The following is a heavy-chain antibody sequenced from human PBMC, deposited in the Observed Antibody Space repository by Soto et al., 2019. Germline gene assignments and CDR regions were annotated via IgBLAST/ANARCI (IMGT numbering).Heavy chain of an antibody. V-gene: IGHV4-31*03. D-gene: IGHD6-13*01. CDR1: PAPFILGAYY. CDR2: IFYTGST. CDR3: ARVYSVNYLGYFDY. Sequence: TLPLTCTVSPAPFILGAYYWSGIPQHPGKGLACIGYIFYTGSTYYNPTLKSRVTMSVDTSKRQFSLNLSSLTAADTAVYYCARVYSVNYLGYFDYWGQGALVTVS. J-gene: IGHJ4*02.